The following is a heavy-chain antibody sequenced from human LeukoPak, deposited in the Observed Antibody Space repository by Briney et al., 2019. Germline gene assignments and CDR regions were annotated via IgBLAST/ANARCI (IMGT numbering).Heavy chain of an antibody. D-gene: IGHD2-21*01. CDR2: IIPILGIA. Sequence: SVKVSCKASGGTFSSYAISWVRQAPGQGLEWMGRIIPILGIANYAQKFQGRVTITADKSTSTAYMELSSLRSEDTAVYYCAKGCEAAFGDWYNWFDPWGQGTLVTVSS. CDR1: GGTFSSYA. J-gene: IGHJ5*02. CDR3: AKGCEAAFGDWYNWFDP. V-gene: IGHV1-69*04.